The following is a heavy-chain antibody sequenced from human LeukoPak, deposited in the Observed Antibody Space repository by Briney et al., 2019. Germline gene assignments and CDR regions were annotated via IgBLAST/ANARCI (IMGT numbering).Heavy chain of an antibody. V-gene: IGHV4-39*01. CDR3: ARLGSSSDY. CDR1: GGSISSSSYY. Sequence: SETLSLTCTVSGGSISSSSYYWGWIRQPPGKGLEWIGSIYYSGSTYYNPSLKSRVTISVDTSKNQFSLKLSSVTAADTAVYYCARLGSSSDYWGQGTLVTVSS. CDR2: IYYSGST. D-gene: IGHD6-6*01. J-gene: IGHJ4*02.